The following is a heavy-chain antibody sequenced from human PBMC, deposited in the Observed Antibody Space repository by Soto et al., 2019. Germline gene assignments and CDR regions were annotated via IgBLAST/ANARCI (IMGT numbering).Heavy chain of an antibody. V-gene: IGHV3-74*01. D-gene: IGHD2-15*01. J-gene: IGHJ6*02. CDR1: ELTVSNNW. CDR3: VSTPY. CDR2: IKSDGIST. Sequence: EVQLVESGGGLVQPGGSLRLSCAASELTVSNNWMHWVRQAPGKGLVWVSLIKSDGISTSYADSVKGRFTISRDNAKNTLYLQTNSLRAEDTAVYYCVSTPYWGQGTTVTVSS.